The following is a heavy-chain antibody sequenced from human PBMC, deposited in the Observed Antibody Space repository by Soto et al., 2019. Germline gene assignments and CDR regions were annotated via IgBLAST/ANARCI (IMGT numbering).Heavy chain of an antibody. J-gene: IGHJ6*02. CDR2: ISSSSSYI. D-gene: IGHD4-4*01. V-gene: IGHV3-21*01. CDR3: ARVLDYSHQEGMDV. CDR1: GFTFSSYS. Sequence: EVQLVESGGGLVKPGGSLRLSCAASGFTFSSYSMNWVRQAPGKGLEWVSSISSSSSYIYYADSVKGRFTISRDNAKNSLYLQMNSLRAEGTAVYYCARVLDYSHQEGMDVWGQGTTVTVSS.